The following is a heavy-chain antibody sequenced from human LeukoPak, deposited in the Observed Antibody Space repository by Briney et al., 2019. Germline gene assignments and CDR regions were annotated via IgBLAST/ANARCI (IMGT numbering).Heavy chain of an antibody. CDR2: IYTSGST. J-gene: IGHJ4*02. D-gene: IGHD3-22*01. CDR3: ARDKYYYDSSGSIRFDY. V-gene: IGHV4-4*07. Sequence: SETLSLTCTISGGSVSDYYWSWIRQPAGKGLEWIGRIYTSGSTNYNPSLKSRVTMSVDTSKNQFSLKLSSVTAADTAVYYCARDKYYYDSSGSIRFDYWGQGTLVTASS. CDR1: GGSVSDYY.